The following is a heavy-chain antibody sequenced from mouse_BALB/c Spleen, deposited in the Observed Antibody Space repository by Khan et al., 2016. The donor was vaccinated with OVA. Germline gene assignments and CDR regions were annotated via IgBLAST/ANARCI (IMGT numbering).Heavy chain of an antibody. Sequence: QVQLQQSGAELARPGASVKLSCKAAGYTFTDYYINWVRQRPGQGLEWIGDIYPGIGNPYYNEKFKGKATLTADKSSSTAYMQLNSLTSEDSAYYFGARAGTGSFLYWGQGTLVTVSA. CDR3: ARAGTGSFLY. CDR1: GYTFTDYY. V-gene: IGHV1-77*01. D-gene: IGHD4-1*01. CDR2: IYPGIGNP. J-gene: IGHJ3*01.